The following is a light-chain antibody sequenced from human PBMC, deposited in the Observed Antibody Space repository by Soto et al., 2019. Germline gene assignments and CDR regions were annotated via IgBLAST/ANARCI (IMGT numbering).Light chain of an antibody. Sequence: QSVLTQPTSVSGAPGQRVTIACTGRSSNIGAGYDVHWYQQLPGTAPKLLIYGNSNRPSGVPDRFSGSKSGTSASLAITGLQAEDEADYYCQSYDSSLSVVFGGGTKLTVL. CDR2: GNS. CDR1: SSNIGAGYD. V-gene: IGLV1-40*01. J-gene: IGLJ2*01. CDR3: QSYDSSLSVV.